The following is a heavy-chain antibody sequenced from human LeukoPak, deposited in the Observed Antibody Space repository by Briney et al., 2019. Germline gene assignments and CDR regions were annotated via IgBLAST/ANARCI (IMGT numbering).Heavy chain of an antibody. Sequence: GASLRLSCAASGFTFSNYAMSWVRQAPGKGLEWVSAITGSGGNTYYADSVKGRLTISRDNSNHTVFLQMNSLRAEDTAVYYCAKWGDYDVLTGYYVSDYWGQGTLVTVSS. V-gene: IGHV3-23*01. D-gene: IGHD3-9*01. CDR3: AKWGDYDVLTGYYVSDY. J-gene: IGHJ4*02. CDR2: ITGSGGNT. CDR1: GFTFSNYA.